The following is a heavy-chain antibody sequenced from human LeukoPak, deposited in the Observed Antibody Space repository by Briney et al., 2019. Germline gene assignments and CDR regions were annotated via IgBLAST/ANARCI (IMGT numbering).Heavy chain of an antibody. D-gene: IGHD2-15*01. V-gene: IGHV3-53*01. Sequence: PGGSLRLPCAASGYTVSSNYMSWVRQAPGKGLEWVSVIYSGGSTYYADSVKGRFTISRDNSKNTLYLRMNSLRAEDTAVYYCARGPQVVAATDDAFDIWGQGTMVTVSS. CDR1: GYTVSSNY. J-gene: IGHJ3*02. CDR2: IYSGGST. CDR3: ARGPQVVAATDDAFDI.